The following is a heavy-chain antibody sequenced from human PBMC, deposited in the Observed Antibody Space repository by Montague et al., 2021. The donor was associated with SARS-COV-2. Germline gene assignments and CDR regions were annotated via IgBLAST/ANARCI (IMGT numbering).Heavy chain of an antibody. CDR3: TRGLDYNLAFDY. CDR2: IRSKVYGGTT. Sequence: SLRLSCAASGFAFGDYAMSWFRQAPGKGLEWVSFIRSKVYGGTTXXASSVKGRFTISRDDSKSIAYLQMNSLKTEDTAVYYCTRGLDYNLAFDYWGQGTLVTVSS. V-gene: IGHV3-49*03. D-gene: IGHD5-12*01. J-gene: IGHJ4*02. CDR1: GFAFGDYA.